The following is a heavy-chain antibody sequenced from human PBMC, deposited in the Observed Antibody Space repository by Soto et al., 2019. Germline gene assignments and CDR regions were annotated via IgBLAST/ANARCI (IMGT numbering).Heavy chain of an antibody. J-gene: IGHJ2*01. Sequence: EVQLLESGGGLVQPGGSLRLSCAASGFTFSSYAMSWVRQAPGKGLEWVSAISTSGGNTYYADSVKGRFTISRDNSKNTLYLQMSSLRAEDTAVYSCAKINAECQLLTGYFDLWGRGTLVTVSS. D-gene: IGHD1-20*01. CDR1: GFTFSSYA. V-gene: IGHV3-23*01. CDR3: AKINAECQLLTGYFDL. CDR2: ISTSGGNT.